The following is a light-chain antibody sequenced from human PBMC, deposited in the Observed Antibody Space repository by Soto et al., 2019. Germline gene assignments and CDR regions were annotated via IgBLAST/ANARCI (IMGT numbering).Light chain of an antibody. J-gene: IGKJ1*01. V-gene: IGKV3-15*01. Sequence: DTVMTQSPATLSVSPGDRAPPSCRSSQSVSSHLAWYQQKPGQAPRLLIYGASTRATGIPDRFSGSGSGTDFTLTIGRLEPEDLAVYYCQQYDSLPRTFGQGTKVDIK. CDR3: QQYDSLPRT. CDR2: GAS. CDR1: QSVSSH.